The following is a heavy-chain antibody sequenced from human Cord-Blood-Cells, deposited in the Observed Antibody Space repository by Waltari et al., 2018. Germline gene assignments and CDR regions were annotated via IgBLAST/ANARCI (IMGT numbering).Heavy chain of an antibody. CDR1: GGSFSGYY. V-gene: IGHV4-34*01. CDR3: ARGIAVAGTGAYWFDP. CDR2: INHSGST. D-gene: IGHD6-19*01. Sequence: QVQLQQWGAGLLKPSETLSLTCAVYGGSFSGYYWSWIRQPPGKGLEWIGEINHSGSTNYTPSLKRRVTISVDTSKNQFSLKLSSVTAADTAVYYCARGIAVAGTGAYWFDPWGQGTLVTVSS. J-gene: IGHJ5*02.